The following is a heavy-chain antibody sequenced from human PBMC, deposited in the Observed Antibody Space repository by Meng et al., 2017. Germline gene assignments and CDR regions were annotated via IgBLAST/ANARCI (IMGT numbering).Heavy chain of an antibody. CDR1: GFTVSSNY. CDR2: IYSGGST. Sequence: VQRGGSVGGLVQPGGSLSLSCAASGFTVSSNYMSWVRQAPGKGLEWVSVIYSGGSTYYADSVKGRFTISRDNSKNTLYLQMNSLRAEDTAVYYCARESMYNWFDPWGQGTLVTVSS. V-gene: IGHV3-66*02. J-gene: IGHJ5*02. CDR3: ARESMYNWFDP. D-gene: IGHD6-6*01.